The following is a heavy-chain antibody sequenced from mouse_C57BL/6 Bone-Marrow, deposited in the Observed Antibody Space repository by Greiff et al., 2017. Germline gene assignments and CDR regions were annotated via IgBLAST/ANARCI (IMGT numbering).Heavy chain of an antibody. J-gene: IGHJ2*01. D-gene: IGHD1-1*01. Sequence: VQLQQSGTVLARPGASVKMSCKTSGYTFTSYWMHWVKQRPGQGLEWIGAIYPGNSDTSYNQKFKGKAKLTAVTSASTAYMELSSLTNEDSAVYYGTRRVYYYGSDVDYWGQGTTLTVSS. CDR3: TRRVYYYGSDVDY. V-gene: IGHV1-5*01. CDR2: IYPGNSDT. CDR1: GYTFTSYW.